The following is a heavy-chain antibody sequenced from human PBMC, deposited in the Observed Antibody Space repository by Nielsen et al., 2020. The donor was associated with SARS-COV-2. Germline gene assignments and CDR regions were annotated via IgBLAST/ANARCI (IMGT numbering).Heavy chain of an antibody. CDR2: IYYSGST. D-gene: IGHD3-3*01. CDR1: GGSISSSSYY. Sequence: GSLRLSCTVSGGSISSSSYYWGWIRQPPGKGLEWIGSIYYSGSTYYNPSLKSRVTISVDTSKNQFSLKLSSVTAADTAVYYCAPQLRFFPMDVWGKGTTVTVSS. J-gene: IGHJ6*03. CDR3: APQLRFFPMDV. V-gene: IGHV4-39*07.